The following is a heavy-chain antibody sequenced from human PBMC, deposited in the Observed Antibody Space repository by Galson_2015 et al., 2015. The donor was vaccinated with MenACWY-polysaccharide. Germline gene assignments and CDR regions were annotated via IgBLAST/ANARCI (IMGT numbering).Heavy chain of an antibody. Sequence: SVEVSCKASGYTFANYGISWLRQAPGQGLEWMGWISASSGFTNYAQKLQGRVIMTTDTSTSTAYMELRSLRSDDTATYYCAKDRSTGWYVYWGQGTLVTVSS. CDR1: GYTFANYG. CDR2: ISASSGFT. V-gene: IGHV1-18*01. CDR3: AKDRSTGWYVY. J-gene: IGHJ4*02. D-gene: IGHD6-19*01.